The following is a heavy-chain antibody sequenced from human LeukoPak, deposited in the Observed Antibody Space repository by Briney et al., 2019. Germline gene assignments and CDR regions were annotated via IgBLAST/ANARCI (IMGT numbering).Heavy chain of an antibody. J-gene: IGHJ4*02. Sequence: ASVKVSCKAPGYTFTSYYMHWVRQAPGQGLEWMGIINPSGGGTSYAQKFQGRVTMTRDMSTSTVHMELSSLRSEDTAVYYCARLNLAYYDSSGLDYWGQGTLVTVSS. CDR1: GYTFTSYY. V-gene: IGHV1-46*01. CDR2: INPSGGGT. D-gene: IGHD3-22*01. CDR3: ARLNLAYYDSSGLDY.